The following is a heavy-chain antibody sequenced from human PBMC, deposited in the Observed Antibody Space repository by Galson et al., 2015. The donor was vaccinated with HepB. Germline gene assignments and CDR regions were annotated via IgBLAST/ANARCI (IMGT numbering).Heavy chain of an antibody. V-gene: IGHV1-69*06. D-gene: IGHD4-11*01. Sequence: SVKVSCKASGGTFSSYAISWVRQAPGQGLEWMGGIIPIFGTANYAQKFQGRVTITADKSTSTAYMELSSLRSEDTAVYYATVTTEYYYYGMDVWGQGTTVTVSS. CDR3: TVTTEYYYYGMDV. CDR1: GGTFSSYA. CDR2: IIPIFGTA. J-gene: IGHJ6*02.